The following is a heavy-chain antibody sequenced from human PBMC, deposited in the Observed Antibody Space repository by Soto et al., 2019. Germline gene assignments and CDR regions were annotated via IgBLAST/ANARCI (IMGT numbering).Heavy chain of an antibody. V-gene: IGHV4-4*02. J-gene: IGHJ6*02. CDR1: GGSISSSNW. CDR2: IYHSGST. Sequence: PSETLSLTCAVSGGSISSSNWWSWVRQPPGKGLEWIGEIYHSGSTNYKSSLKSRVTISIDKSKNQFSLKLSAVTAADTAVYYCAKEGYCRGVSCYLRYFYGMDVWGQGTTVTVSS. D-gene: IGHD2-15*01. CDR3: AKEGYCRGVSCYLRYFYGMDV.